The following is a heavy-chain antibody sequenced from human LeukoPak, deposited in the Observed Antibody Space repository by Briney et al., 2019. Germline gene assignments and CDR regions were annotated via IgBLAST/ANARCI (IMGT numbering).Heavy chain of an antibody. CDR2: ISPNSGGT. J-gene: IGHJ4*02. Sequence: ASVKVSCKASGGTFSSYAISWVRQAPGQGLEWMGWISPNSGGTNYAHKFQGRVTMTRDTSISTAYMELSSLRSDDTAVYYCAKDRAVATIGGVDYWGQGTLVTVSS. V-gene: IGHV1-2*02. D-gene: IGHD5-12*01. CDR1: GGTFSSYA. CDR3: AKDRAVATIGGVDY.